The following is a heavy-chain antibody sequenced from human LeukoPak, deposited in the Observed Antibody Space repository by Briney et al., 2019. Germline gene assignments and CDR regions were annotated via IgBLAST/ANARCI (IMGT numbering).Heavy chain of an antibody. V-gene: IGHV3-23*01. D-gene: IGHD5-12*01. Sequence: SGGSLRLSCAASGFTFSSYAMSWVRQAPGKGLEWVSAISGSGGSTYYADSVKGRFTISRDNSKNTLYLQMNSLRAEDTAVYYCAKSGYDRPYYYYYMDVWGKGTTVTVSS. CDR2: ISGSGGST. CDR3: AKSGYDRPYYYYYMDV. CDR1: GFTFSSYA. J-gene: IGHJ6*03.